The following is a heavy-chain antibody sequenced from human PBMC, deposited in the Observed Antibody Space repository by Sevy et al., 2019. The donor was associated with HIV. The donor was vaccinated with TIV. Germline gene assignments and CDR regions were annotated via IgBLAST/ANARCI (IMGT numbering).Heavy chain of an antibody. V-gene: IGHV3-7*01. CDR1: GFTFSSYW. Sequence: GGSLRLSCAASGFTFSSYWMTWVRQAPGKGLEWVATIKQDGGEKYYADSVKGRLTISRDHAKSSLYLQMHSLRAEDTAVYYCARVMITFGGVIAGDYYYMDVWGKGTTVTVSS. J-gene: IGHJ6*03. CDR2: IKQDGGEK. D-gene: IGHD3-16*02. CDR3: ARVMITFGGVIAGDYYYMDV.